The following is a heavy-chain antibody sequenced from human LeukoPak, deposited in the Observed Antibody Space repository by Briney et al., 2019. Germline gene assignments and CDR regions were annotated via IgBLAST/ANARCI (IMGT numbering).Heavy chain of an antibody. Sequence: RASVKVSCTASGYTFTSYGISWVRQAPGQGLEWMGWISAYNGNTNYAQKFQGRVTMTTDTSTSTAYMELRSLRSDDTAVYYCARGTPSGTYLYWGQGTLVTVSS. CDR2: ISAYNGNT. V-gene: IGHV1-18*01. D-gene: IGHD1-26*01. J-gene: IGHJ4*02. CDR3: ARGTPSGTYLY. CDR1: GYTFTSYG.